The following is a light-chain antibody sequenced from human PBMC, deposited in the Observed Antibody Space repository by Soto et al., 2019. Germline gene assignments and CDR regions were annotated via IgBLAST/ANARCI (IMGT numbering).Light chain of an antibody. J-gene: IGLJ2*01. CDR2: EGS. V-gene: IGLV2-23*01. Sequence: QSALTQPASVSGSPGQSITISCTGTSSDVGSYNLVSWYQQLPGKAPKLVIYEGSKRPSGVSDRFSGSKSGNTASLTISGLQAEDAADYYFGSFALINILVFGGGTKLTVL. CDR1: SSDVGSYNL. CDR3: GSFALINILV.